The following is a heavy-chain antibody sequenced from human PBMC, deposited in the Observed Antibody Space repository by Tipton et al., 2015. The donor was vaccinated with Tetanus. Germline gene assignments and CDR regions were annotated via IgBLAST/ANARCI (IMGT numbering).Heavy chain of an antibody. J-gene: IGHJ4*02. D-gene: IGHD3-3*01. Sequence: TLSLTCAVYGGSFSGYYWSWIRQPPGKGLEWIGEINHSGSTNYNPSLKSRVTISVDTSKNQFSLKLSSVTAADTAVYYCARAEPITIFGVVITYWGQGTLVTVSS. CDR2: INHSGST. V-gene: IGHV4-34*01. CDR3: ARAEPITIFGVVITY. CDR1: GGSFSGYY.